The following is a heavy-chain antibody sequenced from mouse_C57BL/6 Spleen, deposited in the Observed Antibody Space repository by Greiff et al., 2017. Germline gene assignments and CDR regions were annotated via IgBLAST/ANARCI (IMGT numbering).Heavy chain of an antibody. D-gene: IGHD2-2*01. CDR2: ISYDGSN. CDR1: GYSITSGYY. CDR3: ASAGYPYFDY. Sequence: DVQLQESGPGLVKPSQSLSLTCSVTGYSITSGYYWNWIRQFPGNKLEWMGYISYDGSNNYNPYLKNRISITRDTSKNQFFLKLNSVTTEDTATYYCASAGYPYFDYWGQGTTLTVSS. J-gene: IGHJ2*01. V-gene: IGHV3-6*01.